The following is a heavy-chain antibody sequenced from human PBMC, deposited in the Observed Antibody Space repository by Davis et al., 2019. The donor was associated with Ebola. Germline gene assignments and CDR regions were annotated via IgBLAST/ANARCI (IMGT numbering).Heavy chain of an antibody. CDR1: GGSISSSNYY. D-gene: IGHD3-3*01. V-gene: IGHV4-39*07. CDR3: ARGGTYFDFWSGYYQFDH. J-gene: IGHJ4*02. CDR2: IYYSGNT. Sequence: PSETLSLTCTVSGGSISSSNYYWAWIRQPPGKGLEWFGSIYYSGNTYYNPSLKSRVTISVDTSKKQFSLKLSSVTAADTAVYFCARGGTYFDFWSGYYQFDHWGQGTLVTVST.